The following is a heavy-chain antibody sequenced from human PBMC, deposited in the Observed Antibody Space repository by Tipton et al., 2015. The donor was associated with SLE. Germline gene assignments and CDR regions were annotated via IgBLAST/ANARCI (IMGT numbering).Heavy chain of an antibody. CDR2: IKRAIDGGPT. J-gene: IGHJ3*02. D-gene: IGHD3-10*01. V-gene: IGHV3-15*07. CDR1: GFTFDDYA. CDR3: TGSYRAFDI. Sequence: SLRLSCAASGFTFDDYAMHWVRQAPGRGLEWVGRIKRAIDGGPTDYAAPVKGRVTISRDDSKNTLFLQMNSLKAEDTAVYYCTGSYRAFDIWGQGTMVTVSS.